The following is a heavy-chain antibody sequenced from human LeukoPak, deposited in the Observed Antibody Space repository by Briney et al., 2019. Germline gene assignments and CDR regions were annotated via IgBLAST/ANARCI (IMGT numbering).Heavy chain of an antibody. D-gene: IGHD3-16*01. CDR2: IDPNSGVT. J-gene: IGHJ4*02. CDR1: RYTFTGYN. V-gene: IGHV1-2*02. CDR3: ARDLGVITVLPCSY. Sequence: ASVKVSCKASRYTFTGYNMHWVRQAPGQGLEWMGWIDPNSGVTHYAQKFQGRVTMTRDTSISTAYMELSRLRPDDTAVYYCARDLGVITVLPCSYWGQGTLVTVSS.